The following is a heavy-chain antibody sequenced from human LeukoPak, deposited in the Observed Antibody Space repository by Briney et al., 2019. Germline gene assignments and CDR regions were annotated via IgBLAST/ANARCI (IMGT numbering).Heavy chain of an antibody. D-gene: IGHD3-9*01. Sequence: GASVKVSCKASGYTFTSYGISWVRQAPGQGLEWMGWISAYNGNTNYAQNLQGRVTMTTDTSTSTAYMELRSLRSDDTAVYYCARDPYNILTGYYYYYGMDVWGQGTTVTVSS. J-gene: IGHJ6*02. V-gene: IGHV1-18*01. CDR3: ARDPYNILTGYYYYYGMDV. CDR2: ISAYNGNT. CDR1: GYTFTSYG.